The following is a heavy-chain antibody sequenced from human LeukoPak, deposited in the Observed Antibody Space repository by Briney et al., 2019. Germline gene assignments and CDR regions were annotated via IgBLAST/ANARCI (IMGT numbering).Heavy chain of an antibody. V-gene: IGHV3-33*01. D-gene: IGHD1-26*01. CDR3: ARAIVGHTGDY. Sequence: PGGSLRLSCAASGFTFSNCAMHWVRQAPGKGLEWVAVIWYEGTNECYAEAVKGRFTISRDNSKNTLYLQMNSLRAEDSAVYYCARAIVGHTGDYWGQGTLVTVAS. CDR1: GFTFSNCA. J-gene: IGHJ4*02. CDR2: IWYEGTNE.